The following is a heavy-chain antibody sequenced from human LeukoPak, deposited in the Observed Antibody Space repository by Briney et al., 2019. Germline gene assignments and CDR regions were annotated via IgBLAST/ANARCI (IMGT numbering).Heavy chain of an antibody. J-gene: IGHJ6*03. V-gene: IGHV3-30*03. Sequence: QPGGSLRLSCEGSGFTFSCYGIHWVRQAPGKALEWVAFISDDGSKTYYADSVEGRFSISRDNPKSTLSLQMNSLRAEDTAVYYCARDTTDPVAPLLYHMDVWGKGTPVTVSS. CDR2: ISDDGSKT. CDR1: GFTFSCYG. D-gene: IGHD6-19*01. CDR3: ARDTTDPVAPLLYHMDV.